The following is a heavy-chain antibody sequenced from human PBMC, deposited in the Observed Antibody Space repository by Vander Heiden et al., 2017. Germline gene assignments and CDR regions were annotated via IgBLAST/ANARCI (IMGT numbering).Heavy chain of an antibody. CDR2: INPNSGGT. V-gene: IGHV1-2*02. Sequence: QVQLVQSGAEVTQPEASVTLSCTASGYTFTGYYIHWVRQALGQGLEWMGWINPNSGGTNYAQKFQGRVTMTRDTSTSTFYMEMSRLRSDDTAVYYCARDRGELPDYWGQGTLVTVSS. CDR3: ARDRGELPDY. CDR1: GYTFTGYY. J-gene: IGHJ4*02. D-gene: IGHD1-26*01.